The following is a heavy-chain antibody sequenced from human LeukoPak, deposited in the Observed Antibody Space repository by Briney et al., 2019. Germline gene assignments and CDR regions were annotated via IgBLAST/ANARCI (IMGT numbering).Heavy chain of an antibody. CDR1: GFTFSSYE. J-gene: IGHJ4*02. V-gene: IGHV3-21*01. CDR3: ARGEYQLLFGGFDY. Sequence: GGSLRLSCAASGFTFSSYEMNWVRQAPGKGLEWVSSISSSSSYIYYADSVKGRFTISRDNAKNSLYLQMNSLRAEDTAVYYCARGEYQLLFGGFDYWGQGTLVTVSS. CDR2: ISSSSSYI. D-gene: IGHD2-2*01.